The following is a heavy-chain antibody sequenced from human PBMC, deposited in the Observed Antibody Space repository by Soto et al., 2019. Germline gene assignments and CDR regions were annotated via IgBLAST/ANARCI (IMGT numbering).Heavy chain of an antibody. Sequence: GGSLRLSCAASGFTFSSYGIHWVRQAPGKGLEWVAVISYDGSNKYYADSVKGRFTISRDNSKNTLYLQMNSLRAGDTALYYCVADYVATDTFDIWGQGTMVTVSS. J-gene: IGHJ3*02. D-gene: IGHD3-10*02. CDR1: GFTFSSYG. CDR2: ISYDGSNK. V-gene: IGHV3-30*03. CDR3: VADYVATDTFDI.